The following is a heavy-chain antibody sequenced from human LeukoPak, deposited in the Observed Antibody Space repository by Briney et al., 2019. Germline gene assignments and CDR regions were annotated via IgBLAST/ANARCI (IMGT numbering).Heavy chain of an antibody. D-gene: IGHD3-22*01. Sequence: GGSLRLSCAASGFTFRSYVMSWVRPAPGKGLEWVSAISGSGGSTYYADSVKGRFTISRDNSKNTLYLQMNSLRAEDTAVYYCAKDRAFYYDSSGYYPDAFDIWGQGTMVTVSS. CDR1: GFTFRSYV. J-gene: IGHJ3*02. CDR3: AKDRAFYYDSSGYYPDAFDI. CDR2: ISGSGGST. V-gene: IGHV3-23*01.